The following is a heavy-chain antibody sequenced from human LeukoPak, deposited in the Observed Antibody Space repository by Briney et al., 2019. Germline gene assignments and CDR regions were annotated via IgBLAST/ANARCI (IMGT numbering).Heavy chain of an antibody. V-gene: IGHV4-59*08. CDR3: ARGGRSGWELPHAFDI. CDR1: GGSISSYY. Sequence: SETLSLTCTVSGGSISSYYWSWIRQPPGKGLEWIGYIYYSGSTNYNPSLKSRVTISVDTSKNQFSLKLSSVTAADTAVYYCARGGRSGWELPHAFDIWGQGTMVTVSS. CDR2: IYYSGST. D-gene: IGHD1-26*01. J-gene: IGHJ3*02.